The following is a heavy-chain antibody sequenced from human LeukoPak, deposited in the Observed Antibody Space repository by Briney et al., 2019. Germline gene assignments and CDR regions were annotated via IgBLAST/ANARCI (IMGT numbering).Heavy chain of an antibody. CDR3: ARVVVPRVLDY. V-gene: IGHV4-30-4*01. CDR1: GDSISIGDYY. CDR2: IYYSGST. Sequence: SQPLSLTCTVSGDSISIGDYYCRWIRQPPGKGLEWIGYIYYSGSTYYNPSLKSRVTISVDTSKNQFSLKLSSVTAADTAVYYCARVVVPRVLDYWGQGTLVTVSS. J-gene: IGHJ4*02. D-gene: IGHD2-2*01.